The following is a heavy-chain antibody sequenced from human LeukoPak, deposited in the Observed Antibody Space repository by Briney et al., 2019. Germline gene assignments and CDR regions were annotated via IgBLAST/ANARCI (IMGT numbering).Heavy chain of an antibody. CDR3: AKSVLLWFGELPQFDY. J-gene: IGHJ4*02. Sequence: GGSLRLSCAASGFTFSSYAMSWVRQAPGKGLEWVSAISGSGGSTYYADSVKGRFTISRDNSKNTLYLQMNSLRAEDTAVYYCAKSVLLWFGELPQFDYWGQGTLVTVSS. CDR1: GFTFSSYA. D-gene: IGHD3-10*01. V-gene: IGHV3-23*01. CDR2: ISGSGGST.